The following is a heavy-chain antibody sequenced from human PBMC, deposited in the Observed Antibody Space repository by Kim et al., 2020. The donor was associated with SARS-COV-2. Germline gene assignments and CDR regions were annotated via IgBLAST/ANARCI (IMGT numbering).Heavy chain of an antibody. V-gene: IGHV3-64D*06. D-gene: IGHD3-10*01. CDR2: ITSNGVAK. J-gene: IGHJ4*02. CDR1: GFSFSDYA. Sequence: GGSLRLSCSASGFSFSDYAMRWVRQAPGKGLECVAAITSNGVAKFYADSVKGRFTISRDNSKNSFWLQMSSLRVEDTAVYYCVRRNFYGGGGYLYWGQGTTVTVSS. CDR3: VRRNFYGGGGYLY.